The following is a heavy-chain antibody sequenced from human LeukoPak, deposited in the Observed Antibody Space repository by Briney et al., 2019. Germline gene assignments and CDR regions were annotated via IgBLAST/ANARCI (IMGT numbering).Heavy chain of an antibody. CDR3: ARDRAAGMEGRDWFDP. Sequence: SETLSLTCTVSGGSISSYYWSWIRQPAGKGLEWIGRIYTSGSTNYNPSLKSRVTMSVDTSKNQFSLKLSSVAAADTAVYYCARDRAAGMEGRDWFDPWGQGTLVTVSS. CDR2: IYTSGST. CDR1: GGSISSYY. V-gene: IGHV4-4*07. J-gene: IGHJ5*02. D-gene: IGHD6-13*01.